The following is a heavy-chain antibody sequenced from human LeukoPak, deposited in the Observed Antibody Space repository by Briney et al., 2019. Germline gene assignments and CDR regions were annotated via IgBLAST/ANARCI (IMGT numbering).Heavy chain of an antibody. V-gene: IGHV4-39*01. CDR1: GGSIRSSYYY. CDR2: IYDSGST. CDR3: ARTYGP. D-gene: IGHD3-10*01. J-gene: IGHJ1*01. Sequence: SETLSLTCTASGGSIRSSYYYWGWIRQPPGKGLEWIGIIYDSGSTYYNPSLKSRGTISVDTSKNQFSLKLNSATAADTAVYYCARTYGPCGQGPLVTVSS.